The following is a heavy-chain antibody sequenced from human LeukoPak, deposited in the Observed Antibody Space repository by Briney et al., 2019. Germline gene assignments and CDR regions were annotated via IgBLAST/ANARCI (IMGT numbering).Heavy chain of an antibody. V-gene: IGHV4-59*08. Sequence: SETLSLTCTVSGDSIIRYYWNWIRQPPGKGLEWIGSIYYSGSTNYNPSLKSRVTISVDTSKNQFSLKLSSVTAADTAVYYCARWRGYYTAVDVFDIWGHGTMVTVSS. J-gene: IGHJ3*02. CDR2: IYYSGST. CDR3: ARWRGYYTAVDVFDI. D-gene: IGHD3-22*01. CDR1: GDSIIRYY.